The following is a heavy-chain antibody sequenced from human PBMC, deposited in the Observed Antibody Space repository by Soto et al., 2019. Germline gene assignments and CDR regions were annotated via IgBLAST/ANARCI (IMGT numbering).Heavy chain of an antibody. Sequence: QVQLQESGPGLVKPSETLSLTCTVSGGSISSYYWSWIRQPPGQGLEWIVYIYYSGSTNYNPSLKSRITISVDTSKNQFSLKLSSVTAADTAVYYCARSIVGQHAFDYWGQGTLVTVSS. CDR1: GGSISSYY. CDR3: ARSIVGQHAFDY. CDR2: IYYSGST. D-gene: IGHD1-26*01. J-gene: IGHJ4*02. V-gene: IGHV4-59*01.